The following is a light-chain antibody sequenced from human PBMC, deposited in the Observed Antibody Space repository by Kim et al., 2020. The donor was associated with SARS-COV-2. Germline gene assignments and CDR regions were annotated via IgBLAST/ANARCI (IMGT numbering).Light chain of an antibody. CDR3: QSYDNSLSGYV. CDR2: GDI. J-gene: IGLJ1*01. V-gene: IGLV1-40*01. CDR1: TSNIGAGYA. Sequence: QSVLTQPPSVSVAPGQRVTISCTGITSNIGAGYAVHWYQQLPGTAPKLLIYGDINRPSGVPDRFSGSKSGTSASLAITGLQTEDEADYYCQSYDNSLSGYVFGTGTKVTVL.